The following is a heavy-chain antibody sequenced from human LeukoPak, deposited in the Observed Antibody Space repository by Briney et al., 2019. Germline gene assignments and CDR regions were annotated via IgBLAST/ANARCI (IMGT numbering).Heavy chain of an antibody. CDR3: AREHPYYYDSSGTALMAEIKYYFDS. CDR1: GFTFSSYA. D-gene: IGHD3-22*01. J-gene: IGHJ4*02. V-gene: IGHV3-30*04. Sequence: GGSLRLSCAASGFTFSSYAMHWVRQAPGNVLQWVAFISYDGSNKYYADSVKGRFTISRDNAKNVLYLQMNSLRAEDTGVYYCAREHPYYYDSSGTALMAEIKYYFDSWGQGTLVTVSS. CDR2: ISYDGSNK.